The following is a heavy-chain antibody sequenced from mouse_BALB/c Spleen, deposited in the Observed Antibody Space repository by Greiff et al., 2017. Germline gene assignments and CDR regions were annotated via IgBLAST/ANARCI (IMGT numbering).Heavy chain of an antibody. J-gene: IGHJ3*01. CDR3: ARHEVPYYGSSYDWFAY. D-gene: IGHD1-1*01. CDR2: FYPGSGSI. V-gene: IGHV1-62-2*01. CDR1: GYTFTEYT. Sequence: QVQLQQSGAELVKPGASVKLSCKASGYTFTEYTIHWVKQRSGQGLEWIGWFYPGSGSIKYNEKFKDKATLTADKSSSTVYMELSRLTSEDSAVYFCARHEVPYYGSSYDWFAYWGQGTLVTVSA.